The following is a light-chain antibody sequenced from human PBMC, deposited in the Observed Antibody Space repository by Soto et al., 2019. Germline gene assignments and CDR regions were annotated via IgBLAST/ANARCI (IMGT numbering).Light chain of an antibody. CDR1: SSDVGGYNY. Sequence: QSVLTQPRSVSGSPGQSVTISCTGTSSDVGGYNYVSWYQQHPGKAPKLMIYDVNKWPSGVPDRFSGSKSGNTASLTISGLQAEDEADYYCCSYAGSYVVFGAGTKLTVL. V-gene: IGLV2-11*01. CDR3: CSYAGSYVV. J-gene: IGLJ2*01. CDR2: DVN.